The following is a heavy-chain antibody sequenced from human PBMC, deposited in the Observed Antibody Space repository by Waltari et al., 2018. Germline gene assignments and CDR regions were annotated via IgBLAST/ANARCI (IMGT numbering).Heavy chain of an antibody. CDR3: TRDLGNYHY. V-gene: IGHV3-49*04. J-gene: IGHJ4*02. Sequence: EVQLVESGGGLVQPGRSLSLSCTTSGFTFGDNAMSWVRQAPGKGLEWVGFIRNKAYNGTTEYAASVKGRFTISRDDSKSIAYLQMNSLKTEDTGVYYCTRDLGNYHYWGQGTLVTVSS. D-gene: IGHD3-10*01. CDR2: IRNKAYNGTT. CDR1: GFTFGDNA.